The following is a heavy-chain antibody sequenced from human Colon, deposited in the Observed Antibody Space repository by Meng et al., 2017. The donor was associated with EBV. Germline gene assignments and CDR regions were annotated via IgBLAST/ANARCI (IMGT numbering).Heavy chain of an antibody. CDR1: GGSLSSRNW. Sequence: QGPPKESGPGVVQPSGTLSFTCPVSGGSLSSRNWWSWVRQPPGKGLEWIGEIYHSGSTNYNPSLKSRVTISVDESKNQFSLRLSSVTAADTAVYYCARVGAYCGGDCYHPRWGQGTLVTVSS. CDR2: IYHSGST. V-gene: IGHV4-4*02. CDR3: ARVGAYCGGDCYHPR. J-gene: IGHJ4*02. D-gene: IGHD2-21*02.